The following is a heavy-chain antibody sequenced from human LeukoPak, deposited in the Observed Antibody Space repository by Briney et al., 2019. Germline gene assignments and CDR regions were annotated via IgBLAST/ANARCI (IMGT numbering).Heavy chain of an antibody. V-gene: IGHV3-21*01. CDR3: TRDRNDYGVPDAFDI. D-gene: IGHD4-17*01. CDR1: GFTFSDFA. J-gene: IGHJ3*02. CDR2: ITRVSTYI. Sequence: PGGSLKLSCAASGFTFSDFAMNWVRQAPGKGLEWVSSITRVSTYIYYAESVQGRFTISRDNHKDLLYLQLNSLRGDDTGIYYCTRDRNDYGVPDAFDIWGQEIVVTVTS.